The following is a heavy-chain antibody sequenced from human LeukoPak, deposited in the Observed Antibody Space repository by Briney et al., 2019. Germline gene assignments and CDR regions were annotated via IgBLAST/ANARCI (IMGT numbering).Heavy chain of an antibody. CDR1: GFTFSSYE. CDR3: ARVFYCSTTSCHFNDY. CDR2: ISRSGSTI. V-gene: IGHV3-48*03. J-gene: IGHJ4*02. Sequence: PGGSLRLSCAASGFTFSSYEVNWVRQAPGKGLEWVSYISRSGSTIYYADSVKGRFTISRDNARNSLYLQMNSLRAEDTAVYYCARVFYCSTTSCHFNDYWGQGTLVTVSS. D-gene: IGHD2-2*01.